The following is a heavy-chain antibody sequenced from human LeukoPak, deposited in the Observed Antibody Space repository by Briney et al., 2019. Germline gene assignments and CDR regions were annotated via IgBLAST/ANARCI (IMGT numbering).Heavy chain of an antibody. CDR1: GFTFSSYG. Sequence: GGSLRLSCAASGFTFSSYGMHWVRQAPGKGLEWVANIKQDGSEKYYVDSVKGRFTISRDNAKNSLYLQMNSLRAEDTAVYYCARARSIAAAEIYYMDVWGKGTTVTVSS. D-gene: IGHD6-13*01. CDR3: ARARSIAAAEIYYMDV. CDR2: IKQDGSEK. J-gene: IGHJ6*03. V-gene: IGHV3-7*01.